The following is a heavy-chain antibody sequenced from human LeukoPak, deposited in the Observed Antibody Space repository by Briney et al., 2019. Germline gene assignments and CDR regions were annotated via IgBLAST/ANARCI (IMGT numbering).Heavy chain of an antibody. J-gene: IGHJ4*02. D-gene: IGHD6-19*01. CDR1: GFTLSSYL. CDR2: IKRDGSEK. V-gene: IGHV3-7*01. CDR3: VRDDGAVKPY. Sequence: GRSLRLSCAASGFTLSSYLMSWVRQAPGKGLEWVANIKRDGSEKYYVDSVKGRFTISRDNAKNSLYLQMNSLRVEDTAVYYCVRDDGAVKPYWGQGTLVTVSS.